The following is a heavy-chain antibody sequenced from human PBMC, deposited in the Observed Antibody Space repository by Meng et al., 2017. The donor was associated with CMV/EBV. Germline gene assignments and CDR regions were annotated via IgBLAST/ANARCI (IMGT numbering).Heavy chain of an antibody. J-gene: IGHJ6*02. Sequence: GESLKISCAASGFTFSSYSMNWVRQAPGKGLEWVSYISSSSSTIYYADSVKGRFTISRDDSKNTLYLQMNSLKTEDPAVYYCTTDPLWSGYYLDVWGQGTTVTVS. V-gene: IGHV3-48*01. D-gene: IGHD3-3*01. CDR1: GFTFSSYS. CDR3: TTDPLWSGYYLDV. CDR2: ISSSSSTI.